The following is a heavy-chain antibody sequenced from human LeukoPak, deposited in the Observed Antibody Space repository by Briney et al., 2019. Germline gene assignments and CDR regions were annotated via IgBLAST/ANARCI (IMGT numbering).Heavy chain of an antibody. Sequence: GGSLRLSCAASGFTFSSYTMNWVRQAPGKGLEWVSSITTSSSYIYYADSVKGRFTISRDNAKNSLYLQVNSLRAEDTAVYYCARGGSTGWQRNHWSDPWGQGTLVTVSS. V-gene: IGHV3-21*01. CDR3: ARGGSTGWQRNHWSDP. D-gene: IGHD6-19*01. J-gene: IGHJ5*02. CDR1: GFTFSSYT. CDR2: ITTSSSYI.